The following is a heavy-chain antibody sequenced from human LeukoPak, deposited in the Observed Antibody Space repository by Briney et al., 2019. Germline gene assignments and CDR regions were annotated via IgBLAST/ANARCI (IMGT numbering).Heavy chain of an antibody. CDR1: GFTFDDYA. D-gene: IGHD6-19*01. J-gene: IGHJ4*02. Sequence: SLSLSCAPSGFTFDDYAMQWVRHAPGGGLEWVSCLSWNSGSIFYAVSVEGRFTISRDNAKNSLYLQMNSLRAEDTGFYYCAKDIQAVAGIVFLYWGRGPRVSVP. V-gene: IGHV3-9*01. CDR3: AKDIQAVAGIVFLY. CDR2: LSWNSGSI.